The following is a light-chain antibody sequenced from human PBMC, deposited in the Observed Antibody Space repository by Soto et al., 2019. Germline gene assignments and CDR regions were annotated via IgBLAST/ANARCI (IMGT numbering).Light chain of an antibody. CDR3: QQSYCTPFT. Sequence: DIQMTQSPSSLSASVGDRVTITCRASQSISSYLNWYQQKPGKVPNLLIYATSSLQSGVPSRFSGSGSGTYFTLTISRLQPEDFATYYCQQSYCTPFTFGPGTRVEI. CDR2: ATS. J-gene: IGKJ3*01. V-gene: IGKV1-39*01. CDR1: QSISSY.